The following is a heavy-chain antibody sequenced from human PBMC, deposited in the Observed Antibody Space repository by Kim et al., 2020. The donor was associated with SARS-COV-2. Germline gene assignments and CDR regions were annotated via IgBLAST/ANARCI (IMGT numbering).Heavy chain of an antibody. J-gene: IGHJ6*02. CDR3: AREAGYSYGHRTYGMDV. D-gene: IGHD5-18*01. Sequence: LKSRVTISVDTSKNQFSLKLSSVTAADTAVYYCAREAGYSYGHRTYGMDVWGQGTTVTVSS. V-gene: IGHV4-31*02.